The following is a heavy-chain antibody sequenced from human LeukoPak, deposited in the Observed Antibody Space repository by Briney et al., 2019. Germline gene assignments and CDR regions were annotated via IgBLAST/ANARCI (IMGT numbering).Heavy chain of an antibody. CDR2: IYYSGST. J-gene: IGHJ3*02. CDR1: GGSFSSYY. CDR3: ARDSSSSSRHDAFDI. Sequence: SETLSLTCAVYGGSFSSYYWGWIRQPPGKGLEWIGSIYYSGSTYYNPSLKRRVTISVDTSKNQFSLKLSSVTAADTAVYYCARDSSSSSRHDAFDIWGQGTMVTVSS. V-gene: IGHV4-39*07. D-gene: IGHD6-6*01.